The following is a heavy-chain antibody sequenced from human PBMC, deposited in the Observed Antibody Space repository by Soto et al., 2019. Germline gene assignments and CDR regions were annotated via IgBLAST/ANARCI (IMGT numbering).Heavy chain of an antibody. CDR3: VRDGTKTLRDWFDP. V-gene: IGHV4-4*07. CDR2: IYATGTT. CDR1: GASIGGFY. D-gene: IGHD1-1*01. J-gene: IGHJ5*02. Sequence: LELLSLSCTVSGASIGGFYWSWILKTAGKGLEWIGRIYATGTTDYNPSLKSRVMMSVDTSKKQFSLKLRSVTAADTAVYYCVRDGTKTLRDWFDPWGQGISVTVSS.